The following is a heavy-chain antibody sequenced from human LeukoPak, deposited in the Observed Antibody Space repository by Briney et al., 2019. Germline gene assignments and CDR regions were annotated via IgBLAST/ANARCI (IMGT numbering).Heavy chain of an antibody. Sequence: GGSLRLSCAPSGMTVSSNYIMWVRQPPGKGLEWVSSIYTGGSTYYADAVKGRFTISRDNSKNTVNLQMDSLRAEDTAVYYCARDQASSSSSPYWGQGTLVTVSS. J-gene: IGHJ4*02. CDR1: GMTVSSNY. CDR3: ARDQASSSSSPY. V-gene: IGHV3-66*01. CDR2: IYTGGST. D-gene: IGHD2-2*01.